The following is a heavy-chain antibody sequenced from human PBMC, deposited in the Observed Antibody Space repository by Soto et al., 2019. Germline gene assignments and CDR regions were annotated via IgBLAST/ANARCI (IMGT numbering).Heavy chain of an antibody. Sequence: SETLSLTCTVSGGSISSGCDYWSWIRQHPGKGLEWIGYIYYSGSTYYDPSLKSRVTISVDTSKNQCSLKLSSVTAADTAVYYCAREARGDYDSSGYYASFDYWGQGTLVTVSS. CDR1: GGSISSGCDY. CDR2: IYYSGST. V-gene: IGHV4-31*03. CDR3: AREARGDYDSSGYYASFDY. D-gene: IGHD3-22*01. J-gene: IGHJ4*02.